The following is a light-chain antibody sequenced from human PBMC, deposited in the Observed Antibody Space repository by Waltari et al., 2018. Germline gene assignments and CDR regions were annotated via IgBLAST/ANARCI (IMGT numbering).Light chain of an antibody. CDR2: GIS. CDR1: QTVDNTY. CDR3: QQYTHSPWT. Sequence: EILLTQSPGTLSLSQGERATLSCRTSQTVDNTYLAWYQQKLGQAPRLLISGISIRATGIPDRFRGSGSGTDFTLTISRLEPEDFAVYFCQQYTHSPWTFGQGTRVEVK. J-gene: IGKJ1*01. V-gene: IGKV3-20*01.